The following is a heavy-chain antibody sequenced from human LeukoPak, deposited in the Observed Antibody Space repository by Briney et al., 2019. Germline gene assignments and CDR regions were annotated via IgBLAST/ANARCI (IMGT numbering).Heavy chain of an antibody. CDR3: ARGSRKSIAAAGTFGFGGSDFDY. Sequence: SETLSLTCTVSGGSISSYHWSWIRQPPGKGLEWLGYIYYSGSTNYNPSLKTRVTISVDTSKNQFSLELRSVTAADTAVYYCARGSRKSIAAAGTFGFGGSDFDYWGQGTLVTVSS. CDR1: GGSISSYH. CDR2: IYYSGST. V-gene: IGHV4-59*01. J-gene: IGHJ4*02. D-gene: IGHD6-13*01.